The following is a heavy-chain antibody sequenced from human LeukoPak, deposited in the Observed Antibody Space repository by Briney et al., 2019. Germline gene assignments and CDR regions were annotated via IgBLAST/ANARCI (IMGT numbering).Heavy chain of an antibody. Sequence: PGGSLRLSCAASGFTFSSYDMHWVRQAPGKGLEWVSVIYSGGSTYYADSVKGRFTISRDNSKNTLYLQMNSLRAEDTAVYYCARDQYDILTGYYYYMDVWGKGTTVTISS. J-gene: IGHJ6*03. CDR2: IYSGGST. V-gene: IGHV3-53*01. D-gene: IGHD3-9*01. CDR3: ARDQYDILTGYYYYMDV. CDR1: GFTFSSYD.